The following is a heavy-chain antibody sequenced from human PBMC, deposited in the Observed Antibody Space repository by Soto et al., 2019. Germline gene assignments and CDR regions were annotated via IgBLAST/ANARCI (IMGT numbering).Heavy chain of an antibody. V-gene: IGHV3-9*01. CDR3: AKAYSSSWFDY. J-gene: IGHJ4*02. D-gene: IGHD6-13*01. CDR2: ISWNSGSI. Sequence: GGSLRLSCAASGFTFDDYAMHWVRQAPGKGLEWVSGISWNSGSIGYADSVKGRFTISRDNAKNSLYLQMNSLRAEDTALYYCAKAYSSSWFDYWGQVTLVTVSS. CDR1: GFTFDDYA.